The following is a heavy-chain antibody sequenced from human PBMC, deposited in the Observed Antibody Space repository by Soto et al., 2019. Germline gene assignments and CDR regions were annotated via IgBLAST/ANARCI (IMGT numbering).Heavy chain of an antibody. CDR3: ARAGIAARHWVNKFDC. Sequence: QVQLVHPGAEVNKPGASVKVSCKASGYTFTVYYMHWVRQTPGQGRVWMGWINPNSGGTNYAQKFQGWVTMTRDTSISTAGMELSRLGSDDTAVYYCARAGIAARHWVNKFDCWGQGTLVTVSS. CDR2: INPNSGGT. D-gene: IGHD6-6*01. J-gene: IGHJ4*02. CDR1: GYTFTVYY. V-gene: IGHV1-2*04.